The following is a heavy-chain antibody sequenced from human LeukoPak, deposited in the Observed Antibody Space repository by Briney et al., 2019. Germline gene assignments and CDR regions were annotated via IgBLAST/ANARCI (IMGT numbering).Heavy chain of an antibody. CDR3: ARRLTQYDCFDP. CDR1: GDSVSSNSVT. V-gene: IGHV6-1*01. CDR2: TYYRSTWYN. Sequence: SQTLSLTCAIYGDSVSSNSVTWNWIRQSPSRGLEWLGRTYYRSTWYNDYAVSVRGRITVNPDTSKNQFSLHLNSVTPEDTAVYYCARRLTQYDCFDPWGQGILVTVSS. J-gene: IGHJ5*02. D-gene: IGHD2-2*01.